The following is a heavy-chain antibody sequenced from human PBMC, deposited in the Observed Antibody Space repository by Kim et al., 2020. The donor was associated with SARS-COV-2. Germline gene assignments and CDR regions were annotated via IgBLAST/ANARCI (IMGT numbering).Heavy chain of an antibody. D-gene: IGHD2-15*01. V-gene: IGHV3-48*02. CDR3: VRDRMGGAFDM. CDR1: GFTFSAYD. Sequence: GGSLRLSCATSGFTFSAYDMNWVRQAPGKGLEWLSFITNSSTTIYYADSVKGRFTISRDNAKNSLFLQMNSLRDEDTALYYCVRDRMGGAFDMWG. CDR2: ITNSSTTI. J-gene: IGHJ3*02.